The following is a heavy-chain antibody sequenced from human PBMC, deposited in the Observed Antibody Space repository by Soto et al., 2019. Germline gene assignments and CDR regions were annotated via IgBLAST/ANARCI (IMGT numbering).Heavy chain of an antibody. V-gene: IGHV3-30*18. J-gene: IGHJ6*01. CDR1: GFTFSRYA. CDR3: EKGKGGWRNYGMEV. D-gene: IGHD6-19*01. Sequence: QVKLVESGGGVVQPGRSLRLSCVASGFTFSRYAMHWVRQAPGKGLKWVAIISYDGRNEYYADSVKGRFTISRDNSXNTLFLPMNRRRAEDTAVYYFEKGKGGWRNYGMEVWGEGTTVTVAS. CDR2: ISYDGRNE.